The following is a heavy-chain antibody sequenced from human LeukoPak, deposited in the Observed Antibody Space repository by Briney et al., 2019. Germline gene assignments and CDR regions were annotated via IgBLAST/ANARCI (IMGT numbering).Heavy chain of an antibody. D-gene: IGHD2-8*01. CDR3: ARDNGNKYYFDY. CDR2: ISGNSKYT. J-gene: IGHJ4*02. CDR1: GFMFSDYF. Sequence: PGGSLRLSCAASGFMFSDYFMSWIRQAPGKELEWISYISGNSKYTKYADSVKGRFTTSRDNAKKSLYLQMNSLRAEDTAVYYCARDNGNKYYFDYWGQGTLVTVSS. V-gene: IGHV3-11*05.